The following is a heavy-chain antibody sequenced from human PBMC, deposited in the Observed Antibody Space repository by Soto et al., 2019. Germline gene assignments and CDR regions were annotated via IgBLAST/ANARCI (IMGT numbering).Heavy chain of an antibody. D-gene: IGHD6-13*01. CDR3: AKGDSTTHGDSFDI. Sequence: SETLSLTCSVSGGSISFYNWNWIRQSPEKGLEWIGYVYHSGRTNYNPSLKRRVTISVDTSKNQFSLQLSAVTAADTAVYYCAKGDSTTHGDSFDIWGQGTMVTVSS. V-gene: IGHV4-59*01. CDR1: GGSISFYN. CDR2: VYHSGRT. J-gene: IGHJ3*02.